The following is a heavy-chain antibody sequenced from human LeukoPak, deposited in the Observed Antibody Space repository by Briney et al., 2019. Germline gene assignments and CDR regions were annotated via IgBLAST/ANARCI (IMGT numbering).Heavy chain of an antibody. V-gene: IGHV3-30*04. J-gene: IGHJ4*02. D-gene: IGHD3-22*01. Sequence: PGGSLRLSCAASGFTFSSYAMHWVRQAPGKGLEWVAVISYDGSNKYYADSVKGRFTISRDNSKNTLYLQMNSLRAEDTAVYYCTIVMVITYWGQGTLVTVSS. CDR1: GFTFSSYA. CDR3: TIVMVITY. CDR2: ISYDGSNK.